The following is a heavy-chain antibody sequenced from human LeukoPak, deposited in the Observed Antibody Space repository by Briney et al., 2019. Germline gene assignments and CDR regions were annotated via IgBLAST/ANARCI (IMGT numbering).Heavy chain of an antibody. Sequence: GGPLRLSCATSGFTFSNAWMNWVRQAPGKGLEWVGRIRSNSDGGTIDYAVPVKGRFALSRDDSKNTLYLQMNSLQTEDTAVYYCATDFYDTTWGQGTLVTVSS. CDR1: GFTFSNAW. CDR2: IRSNSDGGTI. J-gene: IGHJ5*02. V-gene: IGHV3-15*07. D-gene: IGHD3-22*01. CDR3: ATDFYDTT.